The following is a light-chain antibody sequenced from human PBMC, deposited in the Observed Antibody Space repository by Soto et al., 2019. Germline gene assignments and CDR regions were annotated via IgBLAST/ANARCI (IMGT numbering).Light chain of an antibody. V-gene: IGKV3-15*01. CDR2: GAS. J-gene: IGKJ5*01. CDR1: QSVSSN. Sequence: EIVMTQSPATLSVSPGERATLSCRASQSVSSNLAWYQQKPGQAPRLLIYGASTRATGIPARFSGSGSGTEFTLTISSLQSEDFAVYYCQQYNSWPITFGQGTRL. CDR3: QQYNSWPIT.